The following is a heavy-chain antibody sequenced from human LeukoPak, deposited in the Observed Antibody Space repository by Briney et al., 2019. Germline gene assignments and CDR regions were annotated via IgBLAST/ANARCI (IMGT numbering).Heavy chain of an antibody. CDR2: IRYDGSNK. CDR1: GFTFSSYA. J-gene: IGHJ4*02. CDR3: AKTYYYDSSGENWFDY. V-gene: IGHV3-30*02. Sequence: PGGSLRLSCAASGFTFSSYAMHWVRQAPGKGLEWVAVIRYDGSNKYYADSVKGRFTISRDNSKNTLYLQMNSLRAEDTAVYYCAKTYYYDSSGENWFDYWGQGTLVTVSS. D-gene: IGHD3-22*01.